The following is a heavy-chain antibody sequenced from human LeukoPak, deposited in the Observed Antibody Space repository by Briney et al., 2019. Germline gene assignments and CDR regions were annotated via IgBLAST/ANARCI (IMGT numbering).Heavy chain of an antibody. V-gene: IGHV3-7*03. Sequence: GGSLRLSCVVSEFNFGNYWMSWVRQTPGNGLEWVANIKQDGSDRYYVDSVKGRFIISRDNAKNSLYLQMNSLRDEDTAVYYCARDSAAHGGYWGQGTPVIVSS. CDR1: EFNFGNYW. CDR3: ARDSAAHGGY. J-gene: IGHJ4*02. CDR2: IKQDGSDR. D-gene: IGHD6-25*01.